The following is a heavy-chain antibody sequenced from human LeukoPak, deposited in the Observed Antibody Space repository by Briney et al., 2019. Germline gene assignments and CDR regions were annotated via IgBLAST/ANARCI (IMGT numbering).Heavy chain of an antibody. CDR1: GFTFDDFA. V-gene: IGHV3-9*01. CDR3: SDGFDI. Sequence: GGSLRLSCAASGFTFDDFAMQWVRQAPGKGLEWVSGINFNSSSIGYADFVKGRFTISRDNAKNSLYLQMNSLRAEDTALYYCSDGFDIWGQGTMVTVSS. CDR2: INFNSSSI. J-gene: IGHJ3*02.